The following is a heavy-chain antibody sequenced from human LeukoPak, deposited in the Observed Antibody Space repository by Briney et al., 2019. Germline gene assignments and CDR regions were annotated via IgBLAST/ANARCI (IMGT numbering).Heavy chain of an antibody. CDR1: GGSFSGYY. V-gene: IGHV4-34*01. CDR2: INHSGST. D-gene: IGHD3-9*01. CDR3: ARGPKPSYYDIWGSRD. Sequence: SETLSLTCAVYGGSFSGYYWSWIRQTPGKGLEWIGEINHSGSTNYNPSLKSRVTISVDTSKNQFSLKLSSVTAADTAVYYCARGPKPSYYDIWGSRDWGQGTLVTVSS. J-gene: IGHJ4*02.